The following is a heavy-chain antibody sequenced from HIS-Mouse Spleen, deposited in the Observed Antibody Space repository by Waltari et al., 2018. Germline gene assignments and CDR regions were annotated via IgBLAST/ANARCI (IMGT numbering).Heavy chain of an antibody. Sequence: EVQLVESGGGFVQPGGSLSLSCSASGFTFSSYWRRWARQAPGKGLEWVANIKQDGSEKYYVDSVKGRFTISRDNAKNSLYLQMNSLRAEDTAVYYCARDLGGGLWYFDLWGRGTLVTVSS. CDR3: ARDLGGGLWYFDL. CDR1: GFTFSSYW. CDR2: IKQDGSEK. D-gene: IGHD3-16*01. V-gene: IGHV3-7*01. J-gene: IGHJ2*01.